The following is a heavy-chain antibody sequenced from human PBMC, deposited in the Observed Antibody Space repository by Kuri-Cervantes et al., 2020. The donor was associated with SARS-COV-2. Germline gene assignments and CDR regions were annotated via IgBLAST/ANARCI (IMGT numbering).Heavy chain of an antibody. Sequence: GESLKISCAASGFTFSSYSMNWVRQAPGKGLEWVSSISSSSSYIYYADSVKGRFTISRDNAKNSLYLQMNSLRPEDTALYYCTREAYDYNMGFDSWGQGTLVTVSS. D-gene: IGHD4-11*01. CDR3: TREAYDYNMGFDS. CDR1: GFTFSSYS. CDR2: ISSSSSYI. J-gene: IGHJ4*02. V-gene: IGHV3-21*01.